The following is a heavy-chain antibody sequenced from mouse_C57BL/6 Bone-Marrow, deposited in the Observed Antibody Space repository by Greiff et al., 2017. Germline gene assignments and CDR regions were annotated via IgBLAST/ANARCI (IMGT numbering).Heavy chain of an antibody. Sequence: QVQLQQSGAELVRPGTSVKMSCKASGYTFTNYWIGWAKQRPGHGLEWIGDIYPGGGYTNYNEKFKGKATLTADKSSSTAYLQFSSLTSEESAIYYCGSEGGDGYFQFAYWGQGTLVTVSA. D-gene: IGHD2-3*01. CDR2: IYPGGGYT. CDR1: GYTFTNYW. V-gene: IGHV1-63*01. J-gene: IGHJ3*01. CDR3: GSEGGDGYFQFAY.